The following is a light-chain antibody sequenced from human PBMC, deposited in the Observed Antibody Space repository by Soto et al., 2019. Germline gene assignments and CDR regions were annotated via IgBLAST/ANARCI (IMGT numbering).Light chain of an antibody. CDR3: SSFAGGNIYV. V-gene: IGLV2-8*01. Sequence: QSALTQPASVSGSPGQSITISCTGTSSDIGSYNYVAWYQQFPGKTPKLIIYDVTKRPSGVPDRFSGSKSGYTASLTVSGLQAEDEADYYCSSFAGGNIYVFGTGTKLTVL. CDR1: SSDIGSYNY. CDR2: DVT. J-gene: IGLJ1*01.